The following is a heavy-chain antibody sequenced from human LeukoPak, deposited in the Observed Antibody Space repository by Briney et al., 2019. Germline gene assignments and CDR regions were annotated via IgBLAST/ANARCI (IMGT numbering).Heavy chain of an antibody. CDR2: IYHSGST. D-gene: IGHD3-22*01. Sequence: SQTLSLTCAVSGGSISSGGYSWSGIRQPPGKGLEWIGYIYHSGSTYYNPSLKSRVTISVDRSKNQFSLKLSSVTAADTAVYYCARVETYYDSSGYYYAGGSWFDPWGQGTLVTVSS. J-gene: IGHJ5*02. CDR1: GGSISSGGYS. CDR3: ARVETYYDSSGYYYAGGSWFDP. V-gene: IGHV4-30-2*01.